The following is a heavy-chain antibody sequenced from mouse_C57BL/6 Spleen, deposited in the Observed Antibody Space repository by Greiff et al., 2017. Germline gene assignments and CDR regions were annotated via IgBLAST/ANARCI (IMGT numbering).Heavy chain of an antibody. CDR2: IYPRSGNT. D-gene: IGHD2-2*01. Sequence: QVHVKQSGAELARPGASVKLSCKASGYTFTSYGISWVKQRTGQGLEWIGEIYPRSGNTYYNEKFKGKATLTADKSSSTAYMELRSLTSEDSAVYFCASGIYYGYDGSSFDYWGQGTTLTVSS. V-gene: IGHV1-81*01. J-gene: IGHJ2*01. CDR3: ASGIYYGYDGSSFDY. CDR1: GYTFTSYG.